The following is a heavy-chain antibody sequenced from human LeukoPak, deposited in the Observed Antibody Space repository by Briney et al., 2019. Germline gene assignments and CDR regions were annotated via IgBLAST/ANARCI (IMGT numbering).Heavy chain of an antibody. CDR3: ARDNDWAFHY. D-gene: IGHD3-9*01. CDR1: GFTFSNYV. CDR2: INHNGEMI. J-gene: IGHJ4*02. V-gene: IGHV3-48*02. Sequence: GGSLRLSCAASGFTFSNYVMSWVRQAPGKGLEWVSYINHNGEMIFYPDFVKGRFTISRDNAKNSRYLQMNSLRDEDTAVYYCARDNDWAFHYWGQGTLVTVSS.